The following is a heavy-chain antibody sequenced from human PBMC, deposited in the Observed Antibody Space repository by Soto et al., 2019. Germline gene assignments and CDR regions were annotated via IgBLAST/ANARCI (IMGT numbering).Heavy chain of an antibody. CDR2: VSYEGSKQ. CDR3: ARDVVMGGRGLNY. CDR1: GFSFNEYA. D-gene: IGHD2-15*01. V-gene: IGHV3-30-3*01. Sequence: GGSLRLSCAGSGFSFNEYAMHWVRQAPGKGLDWVAVVSYEGSKQYYADSVRGRFTISRDNSKNELYLQMDSLRPEDTAVYYCARDVVMGGRGLNYWGPGTLVTVSS. J-gene: IGHJ4*02.